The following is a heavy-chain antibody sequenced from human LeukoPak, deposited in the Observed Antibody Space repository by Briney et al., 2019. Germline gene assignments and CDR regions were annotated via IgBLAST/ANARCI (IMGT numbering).Heavy chain of an antibody. CDR3: ASDLGFTGDSYYFDY. CDR1: GHTFISYG. Sequence: ASVKVSCKASGHTFISYGIPWVRQAPGQGLEWMGWISAYNGNTNYAQNLQGRVAMTTDTSTTTAYMDLRSLRSDDTAVYYCASDLGFTGDSYYFDYWGQGTLVTVSS. CDR2: ISAYNGNT. D-gene: IGHD4-17*01. J-gene: IGHJ4*02. V-gene: IGHV1-18*01.